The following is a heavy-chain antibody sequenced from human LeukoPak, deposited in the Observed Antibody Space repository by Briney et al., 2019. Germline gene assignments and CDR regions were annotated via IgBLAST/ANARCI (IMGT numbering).Heavy chain of an antibody. CDR3: ARYNWARELDY. CDR1: GASSMNYH. J-gene: IGHJ4*02. CDR2: IHSSGTT. V-gene: IGHV4-59*01. Sequence: SETLSLTCIVSGASSMNYHWTWIRQPPGKGLEWVGYIHSSGTTSYNPSLQSRVTISIETSKNQLSLKLRSVTAADTAVYYCARYNWARELDYWGQGTLVTVSS. D-gene: IGHD5-24*01.